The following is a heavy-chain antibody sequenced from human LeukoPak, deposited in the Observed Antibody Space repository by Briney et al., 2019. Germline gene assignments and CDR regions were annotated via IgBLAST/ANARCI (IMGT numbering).Heavy chain of an antibody. Sequence: SLRLSCAASGFTFDDYAMHWVRQAPGKGLEWVSGISWNSGSIGYADSVKGRFTISRDNAKNSLYLQMNSLRAEDTALYYCAKDYRITIFGVVIHHDAFDIWGQGTMVTVSS. D-gene: IGHD3-3*01. CDR1: GFTFDDYA. CDR3: AKDYRITIFGVVIHHDAFDI. V-gene: IGHV3-9*01. J-gene: IGHJ3*02. CDR2: ISWNSGSI.